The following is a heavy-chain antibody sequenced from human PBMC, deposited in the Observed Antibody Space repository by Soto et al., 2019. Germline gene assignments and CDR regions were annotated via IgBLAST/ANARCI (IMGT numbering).Heavy chain of an antibody. Sequence: SETLSLTCTVSGGSISSSSYYWGWIRQPPGKGLEWIGSIYYSGSTYYNPSLKSRVTISVDTSKNQFSLKLSSVTAADTAVYYCARLSDTTVTTLCDYWGQGTLVT. CDR1: GGSISSSSYY. CDR2: IYYSGST. V-gene: IGHV4-39*01. CDR3: ARLSDTTVTTLCDY. J-gene: IGHJ4*02. D-gene: IGHD4-17*01.